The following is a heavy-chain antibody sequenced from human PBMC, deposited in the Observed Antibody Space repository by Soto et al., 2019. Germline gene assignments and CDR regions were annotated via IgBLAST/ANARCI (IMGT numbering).Heavy chain of an antibody. V-gene: IGHV5-51*01. D-gene: IGHD2-2*01. CDR3: ARVMGQLLYDYSYGMDV. J-gene: IGHJ6*02. Sequence: GESLKISCKGSGYSFTSYCIGWVRQMPGKGLEWMGIIYPGDSDTRYSPSFQGQVTISADKSISTAYLQWSSLKASDTAMDYCARVMGQLLYDYSYGMDVWGQGTTVTVYS. CDR2: IYPGDSDT. CDR1: GYSFTSYC.